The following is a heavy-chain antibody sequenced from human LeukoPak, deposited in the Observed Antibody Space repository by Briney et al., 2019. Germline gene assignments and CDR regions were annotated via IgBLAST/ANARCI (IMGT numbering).Heavy chain of an antibody. V-gene: IGHV4-34*01. D-gene: IGHD2-2*02. J-gene: IGHJ4*02. Sequence: ASETLSLTCAVYGGSFSGYYWSWIRQPPGKGLEWIGEINHSGSTNYNPSLKSRVTISVDTSKNQFSLKLSSVTAADTAVYYCARYCSSTSCYIFDYWGQGTLVTVSS. CDR1: GGSFSGYY. CDR3: ARYCSSTSCYIFDY. CDR2: INHSGST.